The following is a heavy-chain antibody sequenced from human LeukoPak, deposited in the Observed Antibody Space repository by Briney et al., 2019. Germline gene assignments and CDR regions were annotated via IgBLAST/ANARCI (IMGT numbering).Heavy chain of an antibody. CDR2: IYSYGST. Sequence: SETLSLTCTVSGGSISSYFWSWIRQPAGKGLEWIGRIYSYGSTNYNPSLKSRVTMSVDTSKNQFSLKLSSVTAADTAVYYCARWPHWEPQAFDYWGQGTLVTVSS. CDR3: ARWPHWEPQAFDY. V-gene: IGHV4-4*07. D-gene: IGHD1-26*01. CDR1: GGSISSYF. J-gene: IGHJ4*02.